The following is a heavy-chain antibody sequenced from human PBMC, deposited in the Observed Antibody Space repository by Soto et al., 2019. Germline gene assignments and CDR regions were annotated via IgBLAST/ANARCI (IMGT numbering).Heavy chain of an antibody. D-gene: IGHD3-22*01. Sequence: GGSLRLSCTMSGFNVDDYAMSWVRQAPGKGLEWVGFIRSKAYCGTTEYAASVKGRFTISRDDSKSIAYLQMNSLKTEDTAVYYCTRAIVVVIKVDIWGQGTMVTVS. CDR1: GFNVDDYA. CDR3: TRAIVVVIKVDI. CDR2: IRSKAYCGTT. V-gene: IGHV3-49*04. J-gene: IGHJ3*02.